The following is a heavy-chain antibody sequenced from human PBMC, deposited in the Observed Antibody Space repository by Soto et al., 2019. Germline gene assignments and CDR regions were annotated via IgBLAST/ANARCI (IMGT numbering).Heavy chain of an antibody. Sequence: HPGGSLRLSCAASGFTVSSNYMSWVRQAPGKGLEWVSVIYSGGSTYYTDSVKGRFAISRDNSKNTLYLQMNSLRAEDTAVYYCARGRGGHCSGGSCYGYYYYMDVWGKGTKVTVSS. D-gene: IGHD2-15*01. V-gene: IGHV3-66*01. CDR3: ARGRGGHCSGGSCYGYYYYMDV. CDR1: GFTVSSNY. J-gene: IGHJ6*03. CDR2: IYSGGST.